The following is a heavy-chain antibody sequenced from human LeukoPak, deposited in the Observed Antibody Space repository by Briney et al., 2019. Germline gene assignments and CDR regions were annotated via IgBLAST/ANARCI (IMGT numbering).Heavy chain of an antibody. J-gene: IGHJ3*02. CDR2: TYYRSKWYN. CDR1: GDSVSSNSAA. D-gene: IGHD5-12*01. CDR3: WHSLSGRTGAFDI. V-gene: IGHV6-1*01. Sequence: SQTLSLTCAISGDSVSSNSAAWNWIRQSPSRGLEWLGRTYYRSKWYNDYAVSMKSRITINPDTSKNQFSLQLDSVTPEDTAVYYCWHSLSGRTGAFDIWGRGTVVTVSS.